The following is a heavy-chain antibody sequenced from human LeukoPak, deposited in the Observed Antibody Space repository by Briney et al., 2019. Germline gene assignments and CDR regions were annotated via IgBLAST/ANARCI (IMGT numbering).Heavy chain of an antibody. CDR2: IIPILGIA. CDR1: GGTFSSYA. J-gene: IGHJ4*02. D-gene: IGHD2-2*01. Sequence: SVKVSCKASGGTFSSYAISWVRQAPGQGLEWMGRIIPILGIANYAQKFQGRVTITADKSTSTAYMELSSLRSEDTAVYYCARGDVVPAAYYFDHWGQGTLVTVSS. CDR3: ARGDVVPAAYYFDH. V-gene: IGHV1-69*04.